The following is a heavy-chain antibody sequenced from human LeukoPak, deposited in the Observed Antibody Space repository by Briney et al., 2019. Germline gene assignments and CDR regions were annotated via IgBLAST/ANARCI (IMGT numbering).Heavy chain of an antibody. CDR2: MNPNSGNT. D-gene: IGHD6-19*01. CDR3: ARTGVAAPLDAFDI. CDR1: GYTFTSYD. J-gene: IGHJ3*02. V-gene: IGHV1-8*03. Sequence: ASVKVSCKASGYTFTSYDINWVRQATGQGLEWMGWMNPNSGNTGYAQKFQGRVTITRNTSISTAYMELSSLRSEDTAVYYCARTGVAAPLDAFDIWGQGTMVTVSS.